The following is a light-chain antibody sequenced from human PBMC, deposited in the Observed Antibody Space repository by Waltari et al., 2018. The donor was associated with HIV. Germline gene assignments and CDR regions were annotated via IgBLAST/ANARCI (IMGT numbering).Light chain of an antibody. CDR2: DVS. CDR3: SSYTSSRTVV. V-gene: IGLV2-14*03. CDR1: SSDVGRYNY. J-gene: IGLJ2*01. Sequence: QSALTQPASVSGSPGQSITLSCTGASSDVGRYNYVSWYQHHPGKAPTLIIYDVSNRPSGVSNRFSGSKSGTTASLTISGLQAEDEADYYCSSYTSSRTVVFGGGTKLTVL.